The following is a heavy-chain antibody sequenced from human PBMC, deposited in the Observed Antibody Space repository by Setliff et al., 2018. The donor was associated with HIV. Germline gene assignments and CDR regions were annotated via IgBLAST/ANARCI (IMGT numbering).Heavy chain of an antibody. J-gene: IGHJ6*03. Sequence: SLRLSCAASGFTVSSTYMSWVRQSPVRGLEWVSVIYSGGSTYYADSVKGRFTISRVNSKNTLYLQMNSLRADDTAVYYCARVPSLHSSGWSGHDAYYYYYMDVWGNGTTVTVSS. CDR2: IYSGGST. CDR3: ARVPSLHSSGWSGHDAYYYYYMDV. CDR1: GFTVSSTY. V-gene: IGHV3-53*01. D-gene: IGHD6-19*01.